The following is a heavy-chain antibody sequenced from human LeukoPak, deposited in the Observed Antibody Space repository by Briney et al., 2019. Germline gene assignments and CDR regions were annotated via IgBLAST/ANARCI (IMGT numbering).Heavy chain of an antibody. CDR1: GGSISSYY. J-gene: IGHJ3*02. CDR3: ATSLDSSGYWDAFDI. Sequence: SETLSLTCTVSGGSISSYYWSWIRQPPGKGLEWIGYIYYSGSTNYNPSLKSQVTISVDTSKNQFSLKLSSVTAADTAVYYCATSLDSSGYWDAFDIWGQGTMVTVSS. V-gene: IGHV4-59*01. D-gene: IGHD3-22*01. CDR2: IYYSGST.